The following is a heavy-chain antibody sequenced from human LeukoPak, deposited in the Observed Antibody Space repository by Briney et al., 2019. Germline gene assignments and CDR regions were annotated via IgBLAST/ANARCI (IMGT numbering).Heavy chain of an antibody. CDR1: GGSVSSDTYY. D-gene: IGHD3-16*01. Sequence: PSETLSLTCTVSGGSVSSDTYYWSWIRQPPGKGLEWIGYIHYSGSTNYNPSLKSRVTISVDTSKNQFSLNLSSVTAADTAVYYCARFGSLREPIHDYWGQGTLVTVSS. J-gene: IGHJ4*02. V-gene: IGHV4-61*01. CDR2: IHYSGST. CDR3: ARFGSLREPIHDY.